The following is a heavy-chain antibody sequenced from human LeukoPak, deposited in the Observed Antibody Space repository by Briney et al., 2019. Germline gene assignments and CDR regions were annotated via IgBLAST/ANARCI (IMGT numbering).Heavy chain of an antibody. CDR1: GYSFTTFH. CDR2: VNPDTGNT. V-gene: IGHV1-8*02. J-gene: IGHJ3*02. Sequence: ASVKVSCKAAGYSFTTFHINWVRQAPGQGPEWMGWVNPDTGNTGFAQKFQGRVTMTRDTSISTAYMELSRLKSDDTAVYYCAREDPDAFDIWGQGTMVTVSS. CDR3: AREDPDAFDI.